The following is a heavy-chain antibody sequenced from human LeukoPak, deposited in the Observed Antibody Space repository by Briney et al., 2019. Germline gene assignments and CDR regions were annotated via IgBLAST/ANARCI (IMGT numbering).Heavy chain of an antibody. Sequence: ASVKVSCKVSGYTLTELSMHWVRQAPGKGLEWMGGFDPEDGETIYAQKFQGRVTMTEDTSTDTAYMELSSLRSEDTAVYYCATTPYSSSWYNMDVWGKGTTVTVSS. CDR2: FDPEDGET. CDR1: GYTLTELS. D-gene: IGHD6-13*01. V-gene: IGHV1-24*01. J-gene: IGHJ6*03. CDR3: ATTPYSSSWYNMDV.